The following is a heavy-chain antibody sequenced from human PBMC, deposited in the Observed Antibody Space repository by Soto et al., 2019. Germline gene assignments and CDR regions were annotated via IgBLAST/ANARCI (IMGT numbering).Heavy chain of an antibody. Sequence: EVQLVESGGGLVQPGGSRRLSGEASGFTFSSYWMSWVRKAPGKGLEGGANIKQDGSEKNYVDSVKGRFTISRDNAKNSLYLQMNSLRAEDTAVYYCASFDAVAGIDYSYYYGMDVWGQGTTVTVSS. V-gene: IGHV3-7*01. J-gene: IGHJ6*02. CDR1: GFTFSSYW. CDR3: ASFDAVAGIDYSYYYGMDV. D-gene: IGHD6-19*01. CDR2: IKQDGSEK.